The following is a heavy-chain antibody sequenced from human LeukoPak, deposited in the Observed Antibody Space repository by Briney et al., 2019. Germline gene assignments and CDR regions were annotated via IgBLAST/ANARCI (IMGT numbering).Heavy chain of an antibody. Sequence: GXXLRLSCAASGFTFSDYYMSWIRQAPGKGLEWVSYISSSGSTIYYADSVKGRFTIYRDNAKNSLYLQMNSLRAEDTAVYYCARDAGFGCSGGSCYPPWFDPWGQGTLVTVSS. D-gene: IGHD2-15*01. V-gene: IGHV3-11*04. J-gene: IGHJ5*02. CDR2: ISSSGSTI. CDR3: ARDAGFGCSGGSCYPPWFDP. CDR1: GFTFSDYY.